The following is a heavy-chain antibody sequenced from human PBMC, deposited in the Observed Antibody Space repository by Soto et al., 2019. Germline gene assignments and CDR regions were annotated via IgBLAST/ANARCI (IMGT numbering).Heavy chain of an antibody. CDR1: GFTFSSYS. J-gene: IGHJ6*03. Sequence: GGSLRLSCAASGFTFSSYSMNWVRQAPGKGLEWVSYISSSSSTIYYADSVKGRFTISRDNAKDSLYLQMNSLRAEDTAVYYCARDPSTVTGRDYYYYYYMDVWGKGTTVTVFS. V-gene: IGHV3-48*01. CDR2: ISSSSSTI. D-gene: IGHD4-4*01. CDR3: ARDPSTVTGRDYYYYYYMDV.